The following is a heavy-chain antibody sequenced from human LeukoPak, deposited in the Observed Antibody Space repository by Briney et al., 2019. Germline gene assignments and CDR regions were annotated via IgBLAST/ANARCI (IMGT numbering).Heavy chain of an antibody. J-gene: IGHJ5*02. CDR2: ISSSGSTI. CDR1: GFTFSDYY. V-gene: IGHV3-11*01. D-gene: IGHD6-19*01. CDR3: GSRGIAVAGTRVFDP. Sequence: GGSLRLSCAASGFTFSDYYMSWIRQAPGKGLEWVSYISSSGSTIYYADSVKGRFTISRDNAKNSLYLQMNSLRAEDTAVYYCGSRGIAVAGTRVFDPWGQGTLVTVSS.